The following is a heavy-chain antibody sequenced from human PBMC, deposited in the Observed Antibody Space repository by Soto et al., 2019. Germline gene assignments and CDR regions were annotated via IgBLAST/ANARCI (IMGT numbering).Heavy chain of an antibody. D-gene: IGHD3-10*01. Sequence: PSETLSLTCTVSGGSISSGDYYWSWIRQPPGKGLEWIGYIYYSGSTYYNPSLKSRVTISVDTSKNQFSLNLSSVTAADTAVYYCARDPPMVRGVVITGDYYYGFDVWGQGTTVTVSS. J-gene: IGHJ6*02. CDR2: IYYSGST. V-gene: IGHV4-30-4*01. CDR1: GGSISSGDYY. CDR3: ARDPPMVRGVVITGDYYYGFDV.